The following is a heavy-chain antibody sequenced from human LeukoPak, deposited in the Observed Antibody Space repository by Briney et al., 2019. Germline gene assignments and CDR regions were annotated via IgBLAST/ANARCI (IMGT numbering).Heavy chain of an antibody. CDR2: ITSSSSTI. Sequence: GGSLRLSCAASEFTFSSYSMNWVRQAPGKGLEWVTYITSSSSTIYYADSGKGRFTISRDNAKNSLYLQMNSRRAEDTAVYYCARASGSYQEFDYWGQGTLVTVSS. D-gene: IGHD1-26*01. V-gene: IGHV3-48*01. CDR3: ARASGSYQEFDY. CDR1: EFTFSSYS. J-gene: IGHJ4*02.